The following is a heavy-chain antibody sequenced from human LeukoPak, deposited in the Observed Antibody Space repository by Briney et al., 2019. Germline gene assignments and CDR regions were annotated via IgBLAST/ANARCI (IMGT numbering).Heavy chain of an antibody. CDR3: ARVYSDSWSGIYYYYMDV. CDR2: ISTSSSYI. D-gene: IGHD3-3*01. CDR1: GFTFSSYA. V-gene: IGHV3-21*06. J-gene: IGHJ6*03. Sequence: GGSLRLSCAASGFTFSSYAVHWVRQAPGKGLEWVSSISTSSSYIYYADSVKGRFTISRDNAKNSLYLQMNSLRAEDAAVYYCARVYSDSWSGIYYYYMDVWGEGTTVTVSS.